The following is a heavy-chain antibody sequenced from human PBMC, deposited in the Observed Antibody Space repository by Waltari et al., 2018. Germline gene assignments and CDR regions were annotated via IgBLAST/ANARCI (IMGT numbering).Heavy chain of an antibody. CDR2: LVPEDEET. V-gene: IGHV1-24*01. CDR3: TTDIMLRVFSNV. CDR1: GYSLSELS. D-gene: IGHD3-10*01. Sequence: QVQLVQSGAEVRKPGASVKVSCKVSGYSLSELSMHWVRQAPGKGLEWVGGLVPEDEETVYAQKFQGRVTMTEDTSTDTAYMELSSLGSDDTAVYYCTTDIMLRVFSNVWGQGTTVTVSS. J-gene: IGHJ6*02.